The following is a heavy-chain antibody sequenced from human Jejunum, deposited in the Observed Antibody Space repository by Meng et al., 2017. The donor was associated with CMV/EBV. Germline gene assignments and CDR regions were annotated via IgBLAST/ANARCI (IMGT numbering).Heavy chain of an antibody. CDR3: ARVEDFGSAHYGMDV. V-gene: IGHV3-7*01. J-gene: IGHJ6*02. D-gene: IGHD3-3*01. CDR2: VTQDGGET. Sequence: FPFSRYWLAWVRQAPGKGPEWVANVTQDGGETYYVDSVKGRFTVSRDNAKNSLSLQMNSLRAEDTAVYYCARVEDFGSAHYGMDVWGQGTAVTVSS. CDR1: FPFSRYW.